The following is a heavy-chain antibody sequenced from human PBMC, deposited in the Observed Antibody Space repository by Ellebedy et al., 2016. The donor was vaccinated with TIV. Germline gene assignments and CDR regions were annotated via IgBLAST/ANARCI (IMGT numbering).Heavy chain of an antibody. V-gene: IGHV3-48*02. CDR1: GFPFSRYS. J-gene: IGHJ4*02. Sequence: GESLKISCAASGFPFSRYSMSWVRQAPGKGLEWVSSISTSSGDIFYAVSVKGRFTISRDNAKNSLYLQMNSLRDEDTAFYYCASGYSGGWYGIDYWGQGTLVTVSS. D-gene: IGHD6-19*01. CDR2: ISTSSGDI. CDR3: ASGYSGGWYGIDY.